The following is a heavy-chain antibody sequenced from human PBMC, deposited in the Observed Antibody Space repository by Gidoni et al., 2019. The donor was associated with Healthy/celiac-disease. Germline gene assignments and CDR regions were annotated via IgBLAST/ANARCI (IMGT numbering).Heavy chain of an antibody. D-gene: IGHD2-21*01. Sequence: QGQLVESGGGVVQPGRSLRLPCAAAGFTFSSYGMHWVRQAPGKGLEWVAVISYDGSNKYYADSVKGRFTISRDNSKNTLYLQMNSLRAEDTAVYYCAKDDYAFDIWGQGTMVTVSS. V-gene: IGHV3-30*18. J-gene: IGHJ3*02. CDR3: AKDDYAFDI. CDR1: GFTFSSYG. CDR2: ISYDGSNK.